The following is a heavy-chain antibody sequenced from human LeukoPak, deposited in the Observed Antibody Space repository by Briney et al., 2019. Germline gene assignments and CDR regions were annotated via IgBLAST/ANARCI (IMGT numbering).Heavy chain of an antibody. D-gene: IGHD1-26*01. CDR2: ISGSGGST. V-gene: IGHV3-23*01. CDR1: GFTFSSYA. CDR3: AKDLGGTYYGDAFDI. J-gene: IGHJ3*02. Sequence: PGGSLRLSCAASGFTFSSYAMSWVRQAPGKGLEWVSAISGSGGSTYYADSVKGRFTVSRDNSKSTLYLQMNSLRAEDTAVYYCAKDLGGTYYGDAFDIWGQGTMVTVSS.